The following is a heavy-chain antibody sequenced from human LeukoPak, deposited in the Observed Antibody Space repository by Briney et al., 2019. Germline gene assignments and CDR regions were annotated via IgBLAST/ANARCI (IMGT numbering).Heavy chain of an antibody. CDR2: IIPIFGIA. D-gene: IGHD3-22*01. CDR3: ARVSDLDYYDSSGPNWFDP. CDR1: GGTFSSYA. J-gene: IGHJ5*02. Sequence: SVKVSCKASGGTFSSYAISWVRQAPGQGLEWMGRIIPIFGIANYAQKFQGRVTITADKSTSTAYMVLSSLRSEDTAVYYCARVSDLDYYDSSGPNWFDPWGQGTLVTVSS. V-gene: IGHV1-69*04.